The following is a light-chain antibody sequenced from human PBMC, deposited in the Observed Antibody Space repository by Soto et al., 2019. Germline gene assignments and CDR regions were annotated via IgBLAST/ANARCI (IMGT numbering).Light chain of an antibody. CDR3: AAWDDSLNGPV. J-gene: IGLJ2*01. V-gene: IGLV1-44*01. CDR1: NSNIGSYS. CDR2: SDD. Sequence: QSVLTQPPSASGTPGQRVTISCSGSNSNIGSYSVNWYRHLPGTAPKLLVFSDDQRPSGVPDRFSGSKSGPSASLAISGLQSEYEADYYCAAWDDSLNGPVLGGGTKLTVL.